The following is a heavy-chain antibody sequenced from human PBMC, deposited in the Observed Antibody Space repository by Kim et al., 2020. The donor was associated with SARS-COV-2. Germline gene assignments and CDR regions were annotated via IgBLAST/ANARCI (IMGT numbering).Heavy chain of an antibody. Sequence: SETLSLTCTVSGYSISSGYYWGWIRQPPGKGLEWIGSIYHSGSTYYNPSLKSRVTISVDTSKNQFSLKLSSVTAADTAVYYCARGPIQPMIVVVIRSPDYWYFDLWGRGTLVTVSS. CDR3: ARGPIQPMIVVVIRSPDYWYFDL. D-gene: IGHD3-22*01. J-gene: IGHJ2*01. CDR1: GYSISSGYY. V-gene: IGHV4-38-2*02. CDR2: IYHSGST.